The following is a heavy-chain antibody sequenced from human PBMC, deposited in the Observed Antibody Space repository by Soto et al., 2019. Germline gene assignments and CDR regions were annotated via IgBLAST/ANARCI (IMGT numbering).Heavy chain of an antibody. D-gene: IGHD3-22*01. CDR2: ISGSGGST. CDR1: GFTFSSYA. J-gene: IGHJ5*02. Sequence: PGGSLRLSCAASGFTFSSYAMSWVRQAPGKGLEWVSAISGSGGSTYYADSVKGRFTISRDNSKNTLYLQMNSLRAEDTAVYYCAKDSYYYDSSGYYYNNWFDPWGQGTLVTVSS. CDR3: AKDSYYYDSSGYYYNNWFDP. V-gene: IGHV3-23*01.